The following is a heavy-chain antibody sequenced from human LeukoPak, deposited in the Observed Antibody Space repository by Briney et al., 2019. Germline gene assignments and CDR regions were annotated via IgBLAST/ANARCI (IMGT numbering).Heavy chain of an antibody. Sequence: PSQTLSLTCAVSGGSVSNGGYSWSWIRQPPGKGLEWIGYVDHSGSTHYNPSLKSRVTMSADRSRNQFSLNLSSVTAADTAVYYCARHGGGGRALDIWAKGQWSPSLQ. J-gene: IGHJ3*02. CDR3: ARHGGGGRALDI. V-gene: IGHV4-30-2*01. CDR2: VDHSGST. D-gene: IGHD3-16*01. CDR1: GGSVSNGGYS.